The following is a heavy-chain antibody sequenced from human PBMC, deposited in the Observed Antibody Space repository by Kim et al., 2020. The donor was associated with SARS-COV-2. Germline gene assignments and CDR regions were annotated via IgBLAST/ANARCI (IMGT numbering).Heavy chain of an antibody. CDR3: ARGGSELWVAVAGPDYFDY. J-gene: IGHJ4*02. D-gene: IGHD6-19*01. CDR2: INPNSGGT. CDR1: GYTFTGYY. V-gene: IGHV1-2*05. Sequence: ASVKVSCKASGYTFTGYYMHWVRQAPGQGLEWMGRINPNSGGTNYAQKFQGRVTMTRDTSISTAYMELSRLRSDDTVVYYCARGGSELWVAVAGPDYFDYWGQGTLVTVSS.